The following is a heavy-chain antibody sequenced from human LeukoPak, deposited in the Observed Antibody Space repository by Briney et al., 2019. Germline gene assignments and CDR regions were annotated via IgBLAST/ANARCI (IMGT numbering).Heavy chain of an antibody. J-gene: IGHJ4*02. Sequence: GGSLRLSCAASGFTFSSYAMHWVRQAPGKGLEWVAVISYDGSNKYYADSVKGRFTISRDNSKNTLYLQMNSLRAEDTAVYYCARGNSSGWYFHDYWGQGTLVTVSS. CDR3: ARGNSSGWYFHDY. CDR1: GFTFSSYA. CDR2: ISYDGSNK. V-gene: IGHV3-30*04. D-gene: IGHD6-19*01.